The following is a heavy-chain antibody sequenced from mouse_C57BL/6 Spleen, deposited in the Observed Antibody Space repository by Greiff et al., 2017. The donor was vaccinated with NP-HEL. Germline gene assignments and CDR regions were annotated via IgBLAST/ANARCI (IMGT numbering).Heavy chain of an antibody. D-gene: IGHD1-1*01. J-gene: IGHJ1*03. CDR3: TTNYGSSWYFDV. V-gene: IGHV14-1*01. Sequence: VQLQQSGAELVRPGASVKLSCTASGFNIKDYYMHWVKQRPEQGLEWIGRIDPEDGDPEYAPKFQGKATMTADTSSNTAYLQLSSLTSEDTAVYYCTTNYGSSWYFDVWGTGTTVTVAS. CDR2: IDPEDGDP. CDR1: GFNIKDYY.